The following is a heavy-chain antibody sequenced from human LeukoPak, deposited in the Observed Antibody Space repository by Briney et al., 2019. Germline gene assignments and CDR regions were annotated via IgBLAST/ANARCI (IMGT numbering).Heavy chain of an antibody. CDR1: GYTFIGYF. CDR2: INPNGGRI. CDR3: ARDQRLVAGTFYFDY. D-gene: IGHD6-19*01. V-gene: IGHV1-2*02. J-gene: IGHJ4*02. Sequence: ASVKVSCTASGYTFIGYFIHWVRQAPGQGLEWMGWINPNGGRINYAQKFQGGVTMTRDTSISTAYMELSRLRSDDSAVCYCARDQRLVAGTFYFDYWGQGTLVTVSS.